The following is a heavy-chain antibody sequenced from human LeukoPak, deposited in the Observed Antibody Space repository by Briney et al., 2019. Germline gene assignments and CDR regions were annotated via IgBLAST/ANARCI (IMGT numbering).Heavy chain of an antibody. D-gene: IGHD3-3*01. J-gene: IGHJ4*02. V-gene: IGHV3-11*06. CDR3: ARDEARGYDFRPQDH. CDR1: EFTFRDYY. CDR2: ISSSSRYT. Sequence: PGGSLRLSCAASEFTFRDYYMSWIRQAPGKGLEWVSYISSSSRYTFYVDSVKGRFTISRDNAKNSLYLQMNSLRVEDTAVYYCARDEARGYDFRPQDHWGQGTLVSVSS.